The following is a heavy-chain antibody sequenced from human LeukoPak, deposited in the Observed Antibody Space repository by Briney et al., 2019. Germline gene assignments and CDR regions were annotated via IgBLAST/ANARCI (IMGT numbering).Heavy chain of an antibody. CDR1: GGSISSNNW. CDR3: ARLMAGLD. J-gene: IGHJ4*02. Sequence: SETLSLTCAVSGGSISSNNWWSWVRQPPGKGLEWIGGIYHSGSTNYSPSLKSRVTISVDKSQNQFFLELNFVTAADTAVYYCARLMAGLDWGQGTLVTVSS. D-gene: IGHD6-19*01. V-gene: IGHV4-4*02. CDR2: IYHSGST.